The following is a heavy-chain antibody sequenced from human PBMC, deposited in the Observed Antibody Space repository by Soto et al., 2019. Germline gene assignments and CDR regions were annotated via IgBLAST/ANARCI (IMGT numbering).Heavy chain of an antibody. V-gene: IGHV3-74*01. Sequence: EVQLVESGGGVVQPGGSLRLSCAASGFTLSDCWMHWVRQVPGKGLVWVSRISADGSSTNYLDSVKGRFTISRDNAKKAVYLQMNSLRAEDTGLYFCARSGYSYGNGFEYWGQGTLVAVSS. J-gene: IGHJ4*02. CDR3: ARSGYSYGNGFEY. D-gene: IGHD5-18*01. CDR2: ISADGSST. CDR1: GFTLSDCW.